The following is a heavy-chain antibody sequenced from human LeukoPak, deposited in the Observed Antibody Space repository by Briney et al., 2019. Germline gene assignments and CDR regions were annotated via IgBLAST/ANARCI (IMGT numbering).Heavy chain of an antibody. CDR3: AKAVAGY. J-gene: IGHJ4*02. Sequence: GGSLRLSCAASGFTFSSYAMHWARQAPGKGLEWVAVISYDGSNKYYADSVKGRFTISRDNSKNTLYLQMNSLRAEDTAVYYCAKAVAGYWGQGTLVTVSS. V-gene: IGHV3-30-3*01. CDR2: ISYDGSNK. D-gene: IGHD6-19*01. CDR1: GFTFSSYA.